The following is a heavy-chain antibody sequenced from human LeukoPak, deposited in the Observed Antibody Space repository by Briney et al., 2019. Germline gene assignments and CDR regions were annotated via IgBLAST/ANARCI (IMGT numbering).Heavy chain of an antibody. D-gene: IGHD2-15*01. V-gene: IGHV4-39*01. CDR2: IYYSGST. J-gene: IGHJ4*02. CDR3: AILLGYCSGGSCYSGRDY. CDR1: GGSISSSSYC. Sequence: SETLSLTCTVSGGSISSSSYCWGWIRQPPGKGLEWIGSIYYSGSTYYNPSLKSRVTISVDTSKNQFSLKLSSVTAADTAVYYCAILLGYCSGGSCYSGRDYWGQGTLVTVSS.